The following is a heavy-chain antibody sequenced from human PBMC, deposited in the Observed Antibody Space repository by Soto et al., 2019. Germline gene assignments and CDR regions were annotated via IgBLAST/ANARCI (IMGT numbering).Heavy chain of an antibody. Sequence: ASVKVSCKASGYTFTSYDINWVRQATGQGLEWLGWMSPNSGNTGYAQKFQGRVTMTRNTSISTAYMELSSLRSEDTAVYYCARRRYCSSTSCYASVDAFDIWGQGTMVTVSS. J-gene: IGHJ3*02. D-gene: IGHD2-2*01. CDR3: ARRRYCSSTSCYASVDAFDI. V-gene: IGHV1-8*01. CDR1: GYTFTSYD. CDR2: MSPNSGNT.